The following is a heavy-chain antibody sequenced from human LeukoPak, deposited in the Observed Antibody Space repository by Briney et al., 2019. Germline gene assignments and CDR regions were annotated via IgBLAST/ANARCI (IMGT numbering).Heavy chain of an antibody. CDR1: GFTFSRYT. V-gene: IGHV3-21*01. Sequence: GGSLRLSCAASGFTFSRYTMNWVRQAPGKGLEWVSSISSSGNYIYYADSLKGRFTISRDNAKNSLYLQVNSLRAEDTAVYYCARFSGSGSYYDYWGQGALVTVSS. CDR3: ARFSGSGSYYDY. D-gene: IGHD3-10*01. J-gene: IGHJ4*02. CDR2: ISSSGNYI.